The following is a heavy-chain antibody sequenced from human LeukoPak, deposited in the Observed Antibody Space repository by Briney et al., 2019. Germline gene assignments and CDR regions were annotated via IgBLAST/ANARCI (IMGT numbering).Heavy chain of an antibody. D-gene: IGHD2-2*01. Sequence: GGSLRLSCAASGFTFDDYAMHWVPQAPGKGLEWFSLISGDGGSTYYADSVKGRFTISRDNSKNSLYLQWNSLRTEDTALYYCAKDNPQLDAFEIWGQGTMVSVSS. CDR1: GFTFDDYA. CDR3: AKDNPQLDAFEI. J-gene: IGHJ3*02. CDR2: ISGDGGST. V-gene: IGHV3-43*02.